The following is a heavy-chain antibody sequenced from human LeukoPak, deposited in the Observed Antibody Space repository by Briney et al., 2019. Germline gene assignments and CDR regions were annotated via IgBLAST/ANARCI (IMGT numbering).Heavy chain of an antibody. V-gene: IGHV1-2*02. D-gene: IGHD3-22*01. CDR3: ARDRDYYDSSGPHDY. Sequence: GASVKVSCKASGYTFTGYYMHWVRQAPGHGLEWMGWINPNSGGTNYVQKFQGRVTMTRDTSISTAYMELSRLRSDDTAVYYCARDRDYYDSSGPHDYWGQGTLVTVSS. J-gene: IGHJ4*02. CDR2: INPNSGGT. CDR1: GYTFTGYY.